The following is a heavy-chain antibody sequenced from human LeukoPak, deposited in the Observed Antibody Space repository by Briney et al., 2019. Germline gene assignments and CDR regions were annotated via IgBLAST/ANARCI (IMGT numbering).Heavy chain of an antibody. Sequence: SETLSLTCTVSGGSISSSSYYWGWIRQPPGKGLEWIGSIYYSGSTYYNPSLKSRVTISVDTSKNQFSLKLSSVTAADTAVYYCARDYAGGSTAIDYWGQGTLVTVSS. D-gene: IGHD5-12*01. CDR1: GGSISSSSYY. CDR3: ARDYAGGSTAIDY. V-gene: IGHV4-39*02. CDR2: IYYSGST. J-gene: IGHJ4*02.